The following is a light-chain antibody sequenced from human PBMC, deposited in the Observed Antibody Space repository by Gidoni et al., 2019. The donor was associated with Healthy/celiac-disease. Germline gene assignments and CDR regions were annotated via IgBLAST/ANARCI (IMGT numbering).Light chain of an antibody. CDR1: SSNIGAGYD. V-gene: IGLV1-40*01. CDR2: GNS. Sequence: QSVLTPPPSVSGAPGQRVPISCTGSSSNIGAGYDVPWYQQLPGTAPKLLIYGNSNRPSGVPDRFSGSKSGTSASLAITGLQAEDEADYYCQSYDSSLSGSRVFGGGTKLTVL. J-gene: IGLJ3*02. CDR3: QSYDSSLSGSRV.